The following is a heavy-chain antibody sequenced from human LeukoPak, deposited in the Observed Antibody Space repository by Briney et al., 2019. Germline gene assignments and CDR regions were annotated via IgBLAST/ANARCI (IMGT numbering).Heavy chain of an antibody. CDR3: ARQGSAYCGGDCYSDFDY. J-gene: IGHJ4*02. Sequence: SETLSLTCTVSGGSISSNSYYWGWIRQPPGKGLEWIGSIYYSGSTYYNPSLKSRVTISVDTFKNQFSLKLSSVTAADTAVYYCARQGSAYCGGDCYSDFDYWGQGTLVTVSS. CDR2: IYYSGST. D-gene: IGHD2-21*02. CDR1: GGSISSNSYY. V-gene: IGHV4-39*01.